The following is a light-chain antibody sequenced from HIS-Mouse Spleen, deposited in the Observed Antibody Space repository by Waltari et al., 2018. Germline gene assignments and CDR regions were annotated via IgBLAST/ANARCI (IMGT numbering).Light chain of an antibody. V-gene: IGLV3-25*03. CDR1: ALPKQY. CDR3: QSADSSGTYVV. Sequence: SYELTQPSSVSVSPGPTARTTCSGDALPKQYSYWYQQKPGQAPVLGIYKDSERPSGIPERFSGSSSGTTVTLTISGVQAEDEADYYCQSADSSGTYVVFGGGTKLTVL. CDR2: KDS. J-gene: IGLJ2*01.